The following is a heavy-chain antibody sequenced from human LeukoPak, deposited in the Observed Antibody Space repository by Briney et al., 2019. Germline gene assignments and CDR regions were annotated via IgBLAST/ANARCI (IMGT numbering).Heavy chain of an antibody. J-gene: IGHJ4*02. CDR1: GFTFSSYA. D-gene: IGHD5-12*01. Sequence: GGSLRLSCAASGFTFSSYAMSWVRQAPGKGLEWVSAISGSGGSTYYADSVKGRFTISRDNSKSTLYLQMNSLGAEDTAVYYCAKDVVATISYFDYWGQGTLVTVSS. CDR3: AKDVVATISYFDY. V-gene: IGHV3-23*01. CDR2: ISGSGGST.